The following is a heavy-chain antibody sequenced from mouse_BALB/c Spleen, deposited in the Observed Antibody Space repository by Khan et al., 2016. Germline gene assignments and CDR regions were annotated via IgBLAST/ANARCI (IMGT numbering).Heavy chain of an antibody. J-gene: IGHJ3*01. CDR1: AFTFSDYY. Sequence: EVELVESGGGLVKPGGSLKLSCAASAFTFSDYYMYWVRQTPEKRLEWVATISDGGSYTYYPDSVKGRFTISRDNAKNNLYLQMSSLKSEDTAMYYCARRWLAYWGQGTLVTVSA. CDR3: ARRWLAY. CDR2: ISDGGSYT. V-gene: IGHV5-4*02.